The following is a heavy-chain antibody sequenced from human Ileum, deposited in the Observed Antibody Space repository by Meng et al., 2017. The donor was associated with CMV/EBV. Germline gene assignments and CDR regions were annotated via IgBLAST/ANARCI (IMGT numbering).Heavy chain of an antibody. CDR1: GFIFSHYA. Sequence: VELVEVGGGFVQPGGSLRLSCAPSGFIFSHYAMSWVRQAPEKGLEWVSSTGGGGDDAYYAGSVQGRFTISRDNTKNTLYLQMNSLRVEDTAIYYCAKDAVPRNAMWDYFDFCGQGTLVTVSS. D-gene: IGHD1-14*01. CDR3: AKDAVPRNAMWDYFDF. CDR2: TGGGGDDA. V-gene: IGHV3-23*04. J-gene: IGHJ4*02.